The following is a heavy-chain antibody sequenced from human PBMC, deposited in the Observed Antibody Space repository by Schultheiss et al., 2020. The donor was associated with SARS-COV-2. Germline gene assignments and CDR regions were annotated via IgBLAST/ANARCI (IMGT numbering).Heavy chain of an antibody. D-gene: IGHD6-6*01. Sequence: GGSLRLSCSASGFTFSSYAMHWVRQAPGKGLEYVSAISSNGGSTYYADSVKGRFTISRDNAKNSLYLQMNSLRAEDTAVYYCARGRRSSGHYFDYWGQGTLVTVSS. V-gene: IGHV3-64*04. J-gene: IGHJ4*02. CDR3: ARGRRSSGHYFDY. CDR2: ISSNGGST. CDR1: GFTFSSYA.